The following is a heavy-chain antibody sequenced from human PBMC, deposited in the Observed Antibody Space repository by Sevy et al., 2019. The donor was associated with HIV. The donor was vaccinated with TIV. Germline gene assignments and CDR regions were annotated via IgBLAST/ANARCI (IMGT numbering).Heavy chain of an antibody. CDR1: GGSISSYF. CDR3: ARDKSNNPRVMNK. Sequence: AETLSLTCTVSGGSISSYFWSWIRQPPGKGLEWIGNIYFTGTTHYHPCLKSQVTMTLDASKSQFSLRLSSVTAADTAVYYCARDKSNNPRVMNKWGQGTMVIVSS. D-gene: IGHD2-21*01. V-gene: IGHV4-59*01. J-gene: IGHJ4*02. CDR2: IYFTGTT.